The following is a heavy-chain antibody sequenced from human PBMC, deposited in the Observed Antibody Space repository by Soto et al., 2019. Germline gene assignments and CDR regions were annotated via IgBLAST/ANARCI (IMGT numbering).Heavy chain of an antibody. D-gene: IGHD5-18*01. CDR2: IWYDGSNK. V-gene: IGHV3-33*01. CDR3: ARGFPLRSYGSYYGMDV. J-gene: IGHJ6*02. Sequence: QPGGSLRLSCAASGFTFSSYGMHWVRQAPGKGLEWVAVIWYDGSNKYYADSVKGRFTISRDNSKNTLYLQMNSLRAEDTAVYYCARGFPLRSYGSYYGMDVWGQGTTVTVSS. CDR1: GFTFSSYG.